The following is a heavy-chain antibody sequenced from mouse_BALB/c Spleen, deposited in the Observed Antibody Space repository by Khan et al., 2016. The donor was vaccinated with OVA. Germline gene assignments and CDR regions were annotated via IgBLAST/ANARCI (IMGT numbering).Heavy chain of an antibody. J-gene: IGHJ1*01. CDR2: IWTGGSN. Sequence: VQLQESGPGLVAPSQSLSITCTVSGFSLTSYGVHWVRQPPGKGLEWLGVIWTGGSNNYNSALMSRLSISKDNSKSQVFLKMNSLQTDDTAMYYCARYYGNYGWYFDVWGAGTTVTVSS. V-gene: IGHV2-9*02. D-gene: IGHD2-1*01. CDR3: ARYYGNYGWYFDV. CDR1: GFSLTSYG.